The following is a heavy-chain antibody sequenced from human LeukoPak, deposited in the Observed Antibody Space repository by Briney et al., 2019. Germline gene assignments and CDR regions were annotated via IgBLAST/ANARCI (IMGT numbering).Heavy chain of an antibody. CDR1: GGSFSGYY. V-gene: IGHV4-34*01. J-gene: IGHJ4*02. Sequence: PSETLSLTCAVYGGSFSGYYWNWIRQPLGKGLEWIGEINHFGRTKYNPSLKSRVTISGDTSKSQFSLKINSLTAADTAVYYCARSYRAHQTFYSSHFFDYWGQGTLVTVSS. CDR3: ARSYRAHQTFYSSHFFDY. CDR2: INHFGRT. D-gene: IGHD5-18*01.